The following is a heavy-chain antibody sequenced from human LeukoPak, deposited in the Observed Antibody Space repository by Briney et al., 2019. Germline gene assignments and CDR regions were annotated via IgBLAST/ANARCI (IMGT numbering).Heavy chain of an antibody. V-gene: IGHV3-53*01. D-gene: IGHD6-13*01. CDR1: GFTVSNNY. CDR3: ARGYRSNIGWFNFDP. Sequence: PGGSLRLSCAASGFTVSNNYMSWVRQAPGKGLEWVSVIYSGGSTYYADSVRGRFTISRDSSKNTVYLQINSLRAEDTAVYYCARGYRSNIGWFNFDPWGQGTQVTVSS. CDR2: IYSGGST. J-gene: IGHJ5*02.